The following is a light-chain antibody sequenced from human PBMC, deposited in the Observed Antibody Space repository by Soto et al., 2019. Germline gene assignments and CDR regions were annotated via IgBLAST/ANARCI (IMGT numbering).Light chain of an antibody. V-gene: IGKV1-5*03. CDR2: KAS. CDR1: QTISSW. Sequence: DIQMTQSPSTLSGSVGDRVTITCRASQTISSWLAWYQQKPGKAPKLLIYKASTLKSGVPSRFSGSGSGTEFTLTISSLQPDDFATYYCQHYNSYSEAXGQGTPVDIQ. J-gene: IGKJ1*01. CDR3: QHYNSYSEA.